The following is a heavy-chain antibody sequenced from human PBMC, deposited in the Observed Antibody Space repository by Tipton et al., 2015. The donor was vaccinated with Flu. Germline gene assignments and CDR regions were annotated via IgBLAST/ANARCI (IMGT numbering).Heavy chain of an antibody. V-gene: IGHV1-69*06. J-gene: IGHJ4*02. CDR1: GGTFSSYA. CDR3: TSVTTVTTFSVSGGVYYFDY. CDR2: IIPIFGTA. Sequence: QLVQSGAEVKKPGSSVKVSCKASGGTFSSYAISWVRQAPGQGLEWMGGIIPIFGTANYAQKFQGRVTITADKSTSTAYMELSSLRSEDTAVYYCTSVTTVTTFSVSGGVYYFDYWGQGTLVTVSS. D-gene: IGHD4-17*01.